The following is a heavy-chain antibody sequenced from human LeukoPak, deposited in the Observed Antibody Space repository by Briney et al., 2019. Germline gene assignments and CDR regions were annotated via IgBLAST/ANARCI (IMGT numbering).Heavy chain of an antibody. Sequence: GGSLRFSCAASGYTLSSYSMHWVRQAPGKGLEWVAFIRYDGSNKKYADSVKGRLTISRDNSKNTLYLQMNSLRSEDTAVYYCAADSSRDYFDYWGQGTLVTVSS. CDR3: AADSSRDYFDY. CDR2: IRYDGSNK. V-gene: IGHV3-30*02. D-gene: IGHD3-22*01. J-gene: IGHJ4*02. CDR1: GYTLSSYS.